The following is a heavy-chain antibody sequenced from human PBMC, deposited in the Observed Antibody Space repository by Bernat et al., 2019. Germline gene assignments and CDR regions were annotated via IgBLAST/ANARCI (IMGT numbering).Heavy chain of an antibody. Sequence: QVQLQESGPGLVKPSETLSLTCAVSGYSISSGYYWGWIRQPPGKGLEWIGSIYHSGSNYYNPSLKSRVTISVDTSKNQCSLELSSVTAADTAVYYCARGGGVSIMITQFDLWGRGTLVTVSS. V-gene: IGHV4-38-2*01. CDR3: ARGGGVSIMITQFDL. J-gene: IGHJ2*01. D-gene: IGHD3-16*01. CDR2: IYHSGSN. CDR1: GYSISSGYY.